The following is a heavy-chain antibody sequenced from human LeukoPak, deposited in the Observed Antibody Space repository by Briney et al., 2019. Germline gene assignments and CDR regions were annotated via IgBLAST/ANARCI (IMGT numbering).Heavy chain of an antibody. J-gene: IGHJ6*03. CDR1: GFTFSSYG. Sequence: PGGSLRLSCAPSGFTFSSYGMHWVRQAPGKGLEWVAVIWYDGSNKYYADSVKGRFTISRDNSKNTLYLQMNSLRAEDTAVYYCAKYYYDSSGYYGYYSYMDVWGKGTTVTVSS. D-gene: IGHD3-22*01. V-gene: IGHV3-33*06. CDR3: AKYYYDSSGYYGYYSYMDV. CDR2: IWYDGSNK.